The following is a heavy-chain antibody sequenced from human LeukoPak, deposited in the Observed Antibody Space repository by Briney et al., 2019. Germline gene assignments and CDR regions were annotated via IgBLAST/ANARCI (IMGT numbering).Heavy chain of an antibody. CDR2: INPNSGGT. CDR3: ARKSIGYCSGGSCSSDAFDI. V-gene: IGHV1-2*06. CDR1: GYTFTGYY. D-gene: IGHD2-15*01. J-gene: IGHJ3*02. Sequence: ASVKVSCKASGYTFTGYYMHWVRQPPGQGLEWMGRINPNSGGTNYAQKFQGRVTMTRDTSISTAYMELSRLRSDDTAVYYCARKSIGYCSGGSCSSDAFDIWGQGTMVTVSS.